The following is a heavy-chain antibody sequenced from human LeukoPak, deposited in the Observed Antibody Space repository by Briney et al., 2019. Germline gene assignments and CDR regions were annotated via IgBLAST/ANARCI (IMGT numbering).Heavy chain of an antibody. CDR2: IYHSGST. Sequence: SETLSLTCTVSGYSISSSYYWGWIRQPPGMGLEWIGSIYHSGSTYYKPSLKSRVTISLDTSKNQFSLNLNSVTATDTAVYYCARTSSGRTEYWGQGTVVTVSS. CDR1: GYSISSSYY. V-gene: IGHV4-38-2*02. D-gene: IGHD1-1*01. J-gene: IGHJ4*02. CDR3: ARTSSGRTEY.